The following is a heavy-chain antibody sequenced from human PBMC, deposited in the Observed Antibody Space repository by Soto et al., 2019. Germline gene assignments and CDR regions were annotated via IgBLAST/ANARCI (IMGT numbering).Heavy chain of an antibody. CDR3: AKDRVESGLGEIDY. CDR2: ISYDGSKK. Sequence: SCAASGVSFINNGRHWVRHATDKGVEWVAIISYDGSKKYYADSVKGRFTISRDNPKNTLYLQMNSLRVEDTAIYYCAKDRVESGLGEIDYWGQGTLVTVSS. V-gene: IGHV3-30*18. D-gene: IGHD3-16*01. CDR1: GVSFINNG. J-gene: IGHJ4*02.